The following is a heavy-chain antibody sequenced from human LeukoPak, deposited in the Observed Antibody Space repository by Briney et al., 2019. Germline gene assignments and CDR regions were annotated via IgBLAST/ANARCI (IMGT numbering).Heavy chain of an antibody. V-gene: IGHV3-66*01. CDR1: GFTVSSNY. J-gene: IGHJ4*02. Sequence: PGGSLRLSCAASGFTVSSNYMSWVRQAPGKGLEWVAFISDNGLRTYYLESVKGLFTISRDDSKNTLYLQMNSLRVEDTAVYYCARDRIGKYSIDYWGQGTLVTVSS. D-gene: IGHD2-15*01. CDR3: ARDRIGKYSIDY. CDR2: ISDNGLRT.